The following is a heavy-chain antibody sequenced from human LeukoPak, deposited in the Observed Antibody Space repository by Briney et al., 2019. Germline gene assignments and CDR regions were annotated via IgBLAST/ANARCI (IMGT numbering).Heavy chain of an antibody. CDR1: GGSISSYY. Sequence: NASETLSLTCTVSGGSISSYYWSWIRQPPGKGLEWIGYIYYSGSTNYNPSLKSRVTISVDTSKNQFSLKLSSVTAADTAVYYCARQSSSGWDPFDYWGQGTLVTVSS. V-gene: IGHV4-59*08. J-gene: IGHJ4*02. CDR2: IYYSGST. CDR3: ARQSSSGWDPFDY. D-gene: IGHD6-19*01.